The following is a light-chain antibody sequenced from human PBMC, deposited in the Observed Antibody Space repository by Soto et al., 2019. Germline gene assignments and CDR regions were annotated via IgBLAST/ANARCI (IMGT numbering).Light chain of an antibody. J-gene: IGKJ4*01. CDR3: QQFYSYPLT. CDR2: DAT. CDR1: QTVSHW. V-gene: IGKV1-5*01. Sequence: DIQMTQSPSTLSASVGDRVTITCRASQTVSHWLAWYQQKPGKAPKLLIFDATSLENGVPSRFGGSGSGTDVTLTISSLQSEDFATYYCQQFYSYPLTFGGGTKVDIK.